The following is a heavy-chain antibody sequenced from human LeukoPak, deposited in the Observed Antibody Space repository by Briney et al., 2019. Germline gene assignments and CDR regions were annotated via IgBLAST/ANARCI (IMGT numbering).Heavy chain of an antibody. D-gene: IGHD3-22*01. Sequence: SETLSLTCTVSGRSIRSGSHYCAWIRQPPGKGLEWIGSIYYSGSTYYNPSLENRVTLSIDTSKNHFSLKLSSLSAADTSVYYCAKRDDSGGNLVDLWGQGTLVTVS. CDR2: IYYSGST. J-gene: IGHJ4*02. CDR1: GRSIRSGSHY. V-gene: IGHV4-39*02. CDR3: AKRDDSGGNLVDL.